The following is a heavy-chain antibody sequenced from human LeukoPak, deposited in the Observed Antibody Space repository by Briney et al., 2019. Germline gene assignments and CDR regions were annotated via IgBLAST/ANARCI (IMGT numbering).Heavy chain of an antibody. Sequence: SETLPLTCNVSGGSISDNDYSWDWIRQPPGKGLEWMGCIHYSGTTYSNPSLKSRISISVDTSKSQFSLKLRSVTAADTAVYYCARRYYFVSGSSYPFDFWGQGTLVTVSS. D-gene: IGHD3-10*01. CDR1: GGSISDNDYS. J-gene: IGHJ4*02. CDR3: ARRYYFVSGSSYPFDF. CDR2: IHYSGTT. V-gene: IGHV4-39*01.